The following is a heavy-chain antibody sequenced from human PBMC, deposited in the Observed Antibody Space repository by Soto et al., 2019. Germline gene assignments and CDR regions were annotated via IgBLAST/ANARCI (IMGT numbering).Heavy chain of an antibody. Sequence: PGGSLRLSCAASGFTFSIYAMSWVRQAPGMGLEWVSAISTSGDNTYYADSVKGRFTFSRDNSQNTLYLQMNSLRAEDTAVYYCARPAGALNYFDYWGQGTLVTVSS. CDR3: ARPAGALNYFDY. V-gene: IGHV3-23*01. CDR2: ISTSGDNT. D-gene: IGHD3-10*01. J-gene: IGHJ4*02. CDR1: GFTFSIYA.